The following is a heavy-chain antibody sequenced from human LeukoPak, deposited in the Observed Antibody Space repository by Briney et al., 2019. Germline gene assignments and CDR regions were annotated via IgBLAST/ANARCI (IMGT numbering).Heavy chain of an antibody. CDR2: ISGSGGST. D-gene: IGHD2-15*01. CDR3: AKDGRCSGGSCYSSTDY. CDR1: GFTFTSYA. Sequence: GGSLRLSCAASGFTFTSYAMSWVRQAPGKGLEWVSTISGSGGSTYYADSVKGRFTISRDNSKNTLCLQMNSLRAEDTAVYYCAKDGRCSGGSCYSSTDYWGQGTLDTVSS. V-gene: IGHV3-23*01. J-gene: IGHJ4*02.